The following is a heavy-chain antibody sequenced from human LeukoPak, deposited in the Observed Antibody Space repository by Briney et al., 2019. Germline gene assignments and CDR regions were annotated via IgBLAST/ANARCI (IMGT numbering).Heavy chain of an antibody. CDR2: MNPNSGNT. V-gene: IGHV1-8*02. J-gene: IGHJ3*02. D-gene: IGHD1-26*01. Sequence: ASVKVSCKASGYTFTSYDINWVRQATGQGLEWMGWMNPNSGNTGYAQKLQGRVTMTTDTSTSTAYMELRSLRSDDTAVYYCATYSGSYLRAFDIWGQGTMVTVSS. CDR1: GYTFTSYD. CDR3: ATYSGSYLRAFDI.